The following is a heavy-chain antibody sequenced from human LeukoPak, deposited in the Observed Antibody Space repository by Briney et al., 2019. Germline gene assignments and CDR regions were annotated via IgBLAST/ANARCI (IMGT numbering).Heavy chain of an antibody. CDR3: ARVRYYYDSSGYVEYFDY. CDR1: GFTFSSCW. V-gene: IGHV3-7*01. J-gene: IGHJ4*02. D-gene: IGHD3-22*01. Sequence: GGTLRLSCAASGFTFSSCWMSWVRQAPAKGLEWVANIKQDGSEKYYVDSVKGRFTISRDNAKNSLYLQMNSMRAEDTAVYYCARVRYYYDSSGYVEYFDYWGQGTLVTVSS. CDR2: IKQDGSEK.